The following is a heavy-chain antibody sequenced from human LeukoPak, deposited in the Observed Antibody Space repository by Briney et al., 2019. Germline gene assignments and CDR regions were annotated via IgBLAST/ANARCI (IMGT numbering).Heavy chain of an antibody. J-gene: IGHJ2*01. V-gene: IGHV4-59*01. CDR2: IYHSGTT. Sequence: SETLSLTCTVSNGSLSTYYWSWIRQPLGKGLEWIGHIYHSGTTIYNPTLKSRVAMSVDTSKNHFSLHLTSVTAADTAVYFCARDSFGSGWYAFWGRGTLVAVSS. CDR1: NGSLSTYY. CDR3: ARDSFGSGWYAF. D-gene: IGHD6-19*01.